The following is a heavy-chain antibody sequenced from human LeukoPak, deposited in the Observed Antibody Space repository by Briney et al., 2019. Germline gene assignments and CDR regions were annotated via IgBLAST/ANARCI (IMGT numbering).Heavy chain of an antibody. CDR3: ARDSFPWGYSYGDY. CDR2: INWNGGST. V-gene: IGHV3-20*04. Sequence: PGGSLRLSCAASGFTFDDYGMSWVRQAPGKGLEWVSGINWNGGSTGYADSVKGRFTISRDNAKNSLYLQMNSLRAEDTAVYYCARDSFPWGYSYGDYWGQGTLVTVSS. J-gene: IGHJ4*02. D-gene: IGHD5-18*01. CDR1: GFTFDDYG.